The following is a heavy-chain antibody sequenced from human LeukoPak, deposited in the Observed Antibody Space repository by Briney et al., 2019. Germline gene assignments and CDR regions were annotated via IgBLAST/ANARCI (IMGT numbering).Heavy chain of an antibody. CDR3: ARDLEDNYSNYGY. CDR1: GGTFSSYA. CDR2: IIPIFGTA. D-gene: IGHD4-11*01. V-gene: IGHV1-69*05. Sequence: GSSVKVSCKASGGTFSSYAISWVRQAPGQGLEWMGGIIPIFGTANYAQKFQGRVTITTDESTSTAYMELSSLRSEDTAVYYCARDLEDNYSNYGYWGQGTLVTVSS. J-gene: IGHJ4*02.